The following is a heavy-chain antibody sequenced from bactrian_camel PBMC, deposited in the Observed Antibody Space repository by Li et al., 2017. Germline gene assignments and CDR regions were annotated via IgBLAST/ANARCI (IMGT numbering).Heavy chain of an antibody. CDR3: AYSDYSEVLVT. CDR2: INTGGKNT. D-gene: IGHD4*01. V-gene: IGHV3S40*01. J-gene: IGHJ6*01. Sequence: DVQLVESGGGLVQPGGSLRLSCAASGFTFSTYDMSWVRQAPGKRLEWVANINTGGKNTYYADSVKGRFTISRDNAKNVLCLRMNTLKPEDTAVYNYAYSDYSEVLVTGARGPRSPSP. CDR1: GFTFSTYD.